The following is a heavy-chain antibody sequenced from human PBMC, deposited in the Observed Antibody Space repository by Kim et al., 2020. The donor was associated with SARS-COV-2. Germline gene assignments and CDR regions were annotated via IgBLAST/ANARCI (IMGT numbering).Heavy chain of an antibody. CDR2: ISSSGSTI. CDR3: AREVPGDYGDQTKPYFDY. CDR1: GFTFSDYY. D-gene: IGHD4-17*01. Sequence: GGSLRLSCAASGFTFSDYYMSWIRQAPGKGLEWVSYISSSGSTIYYADSVKGRFTISRDNAKNSLYLQMNSLRAEDTAVYYCAREVPGDYGDQTKPYFDYWGQGTLVTVSS. J-gene: IGHJ4*02. V-gene: IGHV3-11*01.